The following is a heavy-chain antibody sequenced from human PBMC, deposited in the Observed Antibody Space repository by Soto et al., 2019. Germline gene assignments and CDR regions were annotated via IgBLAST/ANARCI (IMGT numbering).Heavy chain of an antibody. Sequence: ASVKVSCKASGYTFTGYYMHWVRQAPGQGLEWMGWVNPNSGGTNYAQKFQGRVTMTRDTSISTAYMELSRLRSDDTAVYYCARTTYGSGSTYYYYYGMDVWGQGTTVTVSS. D-gene: IGHD3-10*01. CDR2: VNPNSGGT. CDR1: GYTFTGYY. J-gene: IGHJ6*02. CDR3: ARTTYGSGSTYYYYYGMDV. V-gene: IGHV1-2*02.